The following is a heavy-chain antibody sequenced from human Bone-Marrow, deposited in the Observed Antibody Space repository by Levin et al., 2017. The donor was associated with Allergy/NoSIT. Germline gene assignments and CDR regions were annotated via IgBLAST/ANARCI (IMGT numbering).Heavy chain of an antibody. CDR3: ARGTYYYYDSSGYLVWIDP. D-gene: IGHD3-22*01. J-gene: IGHJ5*02. CDR2: IYHSGSS. Sequence: PSETLSLTCTVSGGSISTYYWTWIRQPPGKGLEWIGYIYHSGSSNYNPSLKSRATISIDTSRNQFSLKLTSVTTADTAVYYCARGTYYYYDSSGYLVWIDPWGQGTLVTVSS. CDR1: GGSISTYY. V-gene: IGHV4-59*01.